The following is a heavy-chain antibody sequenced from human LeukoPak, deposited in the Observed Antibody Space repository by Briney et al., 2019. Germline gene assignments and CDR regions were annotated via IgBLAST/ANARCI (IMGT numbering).Heavy chain of an antibody. D-gene: IGHD3-22*01. J-gene: IGHJ4*02. Sequence: GGSLRLSCAASGFTFSSYGMHWVRQAPGKGLEWVAVISYDGSNKYYADSVKGRFTISRDNSKNTLYLQMNSLRAEDTAVYYCAKEVYDSSGYYPLDYWGQGTLVTVSS. CDR1: GFTFSSYG. CDR3: AKEVYDSSGYYPLDY. V-gene: IGHV3-30*18. CDR2: ISYDGSNK.